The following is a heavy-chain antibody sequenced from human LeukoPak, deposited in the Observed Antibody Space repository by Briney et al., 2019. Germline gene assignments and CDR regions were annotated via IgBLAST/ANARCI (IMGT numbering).Heavy chain of an antibody. V-gene: IGHV4-39*07. J-gene: IGHJ4*02. CDR1: GGSISSYY. D-gene: IGHD4-17*01. Sequence: SETLSLTCTVSGGSISSYYWGWIRQPPGKGLEWIGSIYYSGSTYYNPSLKSRVTISVDTSKNQFSLKLSSVTAADTAVYYCARDTGTDGDYLDYWGQGTLVTVSS. CDR3: ARDTGTDGDYLDY. CDR2: IYYSGST.